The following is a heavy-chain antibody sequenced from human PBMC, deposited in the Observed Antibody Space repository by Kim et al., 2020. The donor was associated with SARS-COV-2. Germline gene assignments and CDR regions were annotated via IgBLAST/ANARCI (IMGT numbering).Heavy chain of an antibody. CDR2: IKSKTDGGTT. Sequence: GGSLRLSCAASGFTFSNAWMSWVRQAPGKGLEWVGRIKSKTDGGTTDYAAPVKGRFTISRDDSKNTLYLQMNSLKTEDTAVYYCTPYYYDSSGYGEYFQHWGQGTLVTVSS. D-gene: IGHD3-22*01. CDR3: TPYYYDSSGYGEYFQH. CDR1: GFTFSNAW. J-gene: IGHJ1*01. V-gene: IGHV3-15*01.